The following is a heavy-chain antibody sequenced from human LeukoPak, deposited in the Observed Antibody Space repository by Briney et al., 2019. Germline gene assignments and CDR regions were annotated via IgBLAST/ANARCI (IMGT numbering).Heavy chain of an antibody. D-gene: IGHD2-8*01. Sequence: GGSLRLSCEASGFTFSNYYMNWVRQAPGKGLEWLSSISGSKTYISHADSVKGRFTIARDNVKNSLYLQMNSLRADDTAMYYCARVMRRGNYLDYWGQGTLVTVSS. J-gene: IGHJ4*02. V-gene: IGHV3-21*01. CDR2: ISGSKTYI. CDR1: GFTFSNYY. CDR3: ARVMRRGNYLDY.